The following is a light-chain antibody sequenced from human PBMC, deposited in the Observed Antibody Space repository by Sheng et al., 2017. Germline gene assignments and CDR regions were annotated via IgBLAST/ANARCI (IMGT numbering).Light chain of an antibody. V-gene: IGKV1-9*01. CDR2: EVS. J-gene: IGKJ1*01. Sequence: DIQLTQSPSFLSASVGDRVTITCRASQAFSSFLAWYQQKPGKAPKLLIYEVSTLQSGVPSRFSGSGSGTEFTLTISSLQPEDFATYYCQQLNSYPWTFGQGTKV. CDR1: QAFSSF. CDR3: QQLNSYPWT.